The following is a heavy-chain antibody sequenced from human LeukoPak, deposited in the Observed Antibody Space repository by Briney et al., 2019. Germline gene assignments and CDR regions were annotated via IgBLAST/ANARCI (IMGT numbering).Heavy chain of an antibody. V-gene: IGHV1-8*01. CDR2: MNLNSGNK. J-gene: IGHJ6*02. Sequence: ASVKVSCKASGYAFNTCDINWVRQGTAPGLERMGWMNLNSGNKNCAKKFKSRVTMTRDTAMGTAYMELSSLTSEDTAVYYCASEKWVKREGVYYYYGITVWGQGTTVTVSS. CDR3: ASEKWVKREGVYYYYGITV. CDR1: GYAFNTCD. D-gene: IGHD1-26*01.